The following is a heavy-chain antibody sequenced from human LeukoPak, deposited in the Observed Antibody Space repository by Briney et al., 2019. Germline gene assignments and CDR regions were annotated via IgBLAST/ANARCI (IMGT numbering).Heavy chain of an antibody. Sequence: GGSLRLSCAASGFTFSSYSMNWVLQAPGKGLEWVSYISSSSSTIYYADSVKGRFTISRDNAKNSLYLQMNSLRAEDTAVYYCARAPPYYYDSGGYSSLDYWGQGTLVTVSS. J-gene: IGHJ4*02. CDR3: ARAPPYYYDSGGYSSLDY. CDR1: GFTFSSYS. D-gene: IGHD3-22*01. CDR2: ISSSSSTI. V-gene: IGHV3-48*01.